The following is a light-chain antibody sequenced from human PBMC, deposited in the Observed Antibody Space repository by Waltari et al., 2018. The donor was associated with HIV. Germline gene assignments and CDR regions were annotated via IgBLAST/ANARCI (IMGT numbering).Light chain of an antibody. CDR2: EVS. CDR1: SSHGGGHNY. J-gene: IGLJ2*01. CDR3: CSYASSTTLDV. Sequence: QAALTQPAPVSGSTGQSIPIPCTGTSSHGGGHNYVSWYQQHPGKPPKLFIYEVSNRPSVISNRFSVSKSGNTASLTISGLQAEDEADYYCCSYASSTTLDVFGGGTKLTVL. V-gene: IGLV2-14*01.